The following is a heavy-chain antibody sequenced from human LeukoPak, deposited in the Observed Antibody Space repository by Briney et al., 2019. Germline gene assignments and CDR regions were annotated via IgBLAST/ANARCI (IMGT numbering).Heavy chain of an antibody. V-gene: IGHV3-7*01. Sequence: GGSLRLSCAASRFTFSSSWMTWVRQPPGKGLEWVATIKEDGSQKDYEDSVKGRFTISRDNVKNSLYLQMDSLRAEDTAVYFCARNLAYNAFDIWGQGTMIIVSS. CDR3: ARNLAYNAFDI. D-gene: IGHD1-1*01. J-gene: IGHJ3*02. CDR2: IKEDGSQK. CDR1: RFTFSSSW.